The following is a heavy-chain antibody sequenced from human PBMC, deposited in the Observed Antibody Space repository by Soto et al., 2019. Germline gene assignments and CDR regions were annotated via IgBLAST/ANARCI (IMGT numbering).Heavy chain of an antibody. CDR1: GFSFSNPRMS. Sequence: QVTLKESGPVLVKPTETLTLTCTFSGFSFSNPRMSVSWIRQPPGKALEWLAHISSSDEKSYITSLKSRLTISKDTAKSQVVLTMTNMDPMDTATYYCARVLYYGMDVWGQGTTVTVSS. CDR3: ARVLYYGMDV. CDR2: ISSSDEK. J-gene: IGHJ6*02. V-gene: IGHV2-26*01.